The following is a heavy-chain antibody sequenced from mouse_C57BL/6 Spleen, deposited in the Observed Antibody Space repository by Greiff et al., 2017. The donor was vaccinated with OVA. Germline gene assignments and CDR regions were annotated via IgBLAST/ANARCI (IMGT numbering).Heavy chain of an antibody. CDR3: ARDGYYPLYAMDY. D-gene: IGHD2-3*01. V-gene: IGHV1-82*01. Sequence: QVQLKESGPELVKPGASVKISCKASGYAFSSSWMNWVKQRPGKGLEWIGRIYPGDGDTNYNGKFKGKATLTADKSSSTAYMQLSSLTSEDSAVYVCARDGYYPLYAMDYWGQGTSVTVSS. J-gene: IGHJ4*01. CDR1: GYAFSSSW. CDR2: IYPGDGDT.